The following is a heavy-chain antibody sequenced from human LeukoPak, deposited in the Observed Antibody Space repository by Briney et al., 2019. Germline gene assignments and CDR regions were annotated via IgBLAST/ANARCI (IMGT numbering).Heavy chain of an antibody. CDR1: GFTFSSYA. Sequence: GGSLRFSCAASGFTFSSYAMSWVRQAPGKGLEWVSVISGSGTNTYYADSVKGRFTISRDNAKNSLYLQMSSLRAEDTAVYYCARDGGSSWYFDYWGQGTLVTVSS. D-gene: IGHD6-13*01. J-gene: IGHJ4*02. V-gene: IGHV3-21*01. CDR2: ISGSGTNT. CDR3: ARDGGSSWYFDY.